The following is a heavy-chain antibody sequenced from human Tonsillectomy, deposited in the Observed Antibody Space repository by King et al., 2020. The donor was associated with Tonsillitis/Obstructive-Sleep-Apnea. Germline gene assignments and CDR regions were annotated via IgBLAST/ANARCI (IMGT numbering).Heavy chain of an antibody. CDR2: IYYSGST. CDR1: GGSINNYY. J-gene: IGHJ4*02. CDR3: AGGIVAVPAANLDY. Sequence: QLQESGPGLVKPSETLSLTCTVSGGSINNYYWSWVRQPPGKGLEWIGYIYYSGSTNYNPSLKSRVTISLDTSKNQFSLKLSSVTAADTAVYYWAGGIVAVPAANLDYWGQGTLVTVSS. V-gene: IGHV4-59*01. D-gene: IGHD2-2*01.